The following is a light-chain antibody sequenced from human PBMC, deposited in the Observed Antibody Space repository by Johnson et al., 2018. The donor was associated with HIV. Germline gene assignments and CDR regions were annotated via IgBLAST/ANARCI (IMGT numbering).Light chain of an antibody. CDR1: SSNIGNNF. V-gene: IGLV1-51*01. CDR2: DNN. Sequence: QSVLTQPPSVSAAPGQKVTITCSGSSSNIGNNFISWYQQLPGSAPKLLIYDNNKRPSGIPDRFSGSKSGTSATLGITGLQTGDEADYYCGTWDSSLSFLYVVGTGTSATVL. CDR3: GTWDSSLSFLYV. J-gene: IGLJ1*01.